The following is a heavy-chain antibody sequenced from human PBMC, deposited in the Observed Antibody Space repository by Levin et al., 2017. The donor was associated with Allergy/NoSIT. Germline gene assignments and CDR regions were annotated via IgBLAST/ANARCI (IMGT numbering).Heavy chain of an antibody. CDR1: GFTFSSYG. CDR3: ARVSVGPYSGSWGPPSD. Sequence: GGSLRLSCAASGFTFSSYGMHWVRQAPGKGLEWVAVIWYDGSNKYYADSVKGRFTISRDNSKNTLYLQMNSLRAEDTAVYYCARVSVGPYSGSWGPPSDWGQGTLVTVSS. CDR2: IWYDGSNK. V-gene: IGHV3-33*01. J-gene: IGHJ4*02. D-gene: IGHD1-26*01.